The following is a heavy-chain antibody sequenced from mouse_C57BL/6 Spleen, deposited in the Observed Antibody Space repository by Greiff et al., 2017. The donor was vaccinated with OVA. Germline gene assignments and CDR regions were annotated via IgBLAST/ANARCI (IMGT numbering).Heavy chain of an antibody. V-gene: IGHV5-16*01. CDR2: INYDGSST. D-gene: IGHD1-1*01. J-gene: IGHJ4*01. CDR1: GFTFSDYY. Sequence: EVHLVESEGGLVQPGSSMKLSCTASGFTFSDYYMAWVRQVPEKGLEWVANINYDGSSTYYLDSLKSRFIISRDNAKNILYLQMSSLKSEDTATYYCARVHYYGSSPYYYAMDYWGQGTSVTVSS. CDR3: ARVHYYGSSPYYYAMDY.